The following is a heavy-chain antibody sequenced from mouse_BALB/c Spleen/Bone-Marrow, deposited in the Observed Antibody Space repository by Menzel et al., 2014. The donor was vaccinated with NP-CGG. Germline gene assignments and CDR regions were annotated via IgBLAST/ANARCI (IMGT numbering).Heavy chain of an antibody. CDR3: ARNGNYGAWFAY. CDR1: GFNIKDTY. J-gene: IGHJ3*01. Sequence: EVQRVESGAELVKPGASVKLSCTASGFNIKDTYMHWVKQRPEQGLEWIGRIDPANGNTKYDPKFQGKATITADTSSNTAYLQLSSLTSGDTAVYYCARNGNYGAWFAYWGQGTLVTVSA. CDR2: IDPANGNT. V-gene: IGHV14-3*02. D-gene: IGHD2-1*01.